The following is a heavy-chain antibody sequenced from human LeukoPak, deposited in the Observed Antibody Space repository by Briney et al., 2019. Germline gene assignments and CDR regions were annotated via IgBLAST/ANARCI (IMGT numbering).Heavy chain of an antibody. V-gene: IGHV3-23*01. J-gene: IGHJ4*02. Sequence: GGSLRLSCAASGFTFSSYAMSWVRQAPGKGLEWVSGIRGSGTTTYYADSVKGRFTVSRDNSKNTVYLQMNSLRAEDTATYYCAKDYYDSSGYYLFDYWGQGTLVTVSS. CDR3: AKDYYDSSGYYLFDY. CDR1: GFTFSSYA. D-gene: IGHD3-22*01. CDR2: IRGSGTTT.